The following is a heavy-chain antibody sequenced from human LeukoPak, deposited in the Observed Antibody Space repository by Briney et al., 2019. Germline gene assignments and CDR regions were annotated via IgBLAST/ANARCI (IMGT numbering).Heavy chain of an antibody. Sequence: GSLRLSCAASGFTVSSNYMSWVRQAPGKGLEWVSYISSSSSTIYYADSVKGRFTISRDNAKNSLYLQMNSLRAEDTAVYYCAREEALGSGSFDYWGQGTLVTVSS. V-gene: IGHV3-48*01. D-gene: IGHD1-26*01. J-gene: IGHJ4*02. CDR2: ISSSSSTI. CDR3: AREEALGSGSFDY. CDR1: GFTVSSNY.